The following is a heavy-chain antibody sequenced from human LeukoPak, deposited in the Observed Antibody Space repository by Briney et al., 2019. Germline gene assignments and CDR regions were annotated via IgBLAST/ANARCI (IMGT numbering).Heavy chain of an antibody. D-gene: IGHD3-3*02. CDR1: AFTFSSYA. J-gene: IGHJ6*03. Sequence: GGSLRLSCAASAFTFSSYAMSWVRQAPGKGLEWVSTISGSGGSIYYADSVKGRFTISRDNSKNTLYLQMNSLRAEDTAVYYCAKGVYEDFSFMDVWGKGTTVTVSS. V-gene: IGHV3-23*01. CDR2: ISGSGGSI. CDR3: AKGVYEDFSFMDV.